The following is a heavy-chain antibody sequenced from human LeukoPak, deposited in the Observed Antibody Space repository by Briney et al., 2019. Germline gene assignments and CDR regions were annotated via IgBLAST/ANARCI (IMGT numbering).Heavy chain of an antibody. D-gene: IGHD2-2*01. CDR2: ISSGGVDT. CDR1: GFPFSRNS. CDR3: AKPSKYGNFFDY. Sequence: PGGSLRLSCAVSGFPFSRNSMSWVRKAPGKGLEWISAISSGGVDTFYADSVQGRFIVSRDISKNTLCLQMDSLRADDTAVYYCAKPSKYGNFFDYWGQGTLVTVSS. J-gene: IGHJ4*02. V-gene: IGHV3-23*01.